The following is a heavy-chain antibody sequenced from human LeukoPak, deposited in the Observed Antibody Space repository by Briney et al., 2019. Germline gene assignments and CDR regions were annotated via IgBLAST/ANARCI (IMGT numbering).Heavy chain of an antibody. D-gene: IGHD6-6*01. J-gene: IGHJ4*02. Sequence: SETLSLTCTVSGGSISSGSYYWSWIRQPAGKGLEWIGRIYTSGSTNYNPSLKSRVTISVDTSKNQFSLKLSSVTAADTAVYYCASAYSSSFAPFDYWGQGTLVTVSS. CDR1: GGSISSGSYY. CDR2: IYTSGST. V-gene: IGHV4-61*02. CDR3: ASAYSSSFAPFDY.